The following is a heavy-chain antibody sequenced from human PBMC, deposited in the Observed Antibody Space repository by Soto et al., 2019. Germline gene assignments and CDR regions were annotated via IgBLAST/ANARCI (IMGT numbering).Heavy chain of an antibody. CDR3: ARDRAAFGDNWNDMGFDY. CDR2: ISAYNGNT. Sequence: QVQLVQSGAEVKKPGASVKVSCKASGYTFTSYGISWVRQAPGQGLEWMGWISAYNGNTNYAQKLQGRVTMTTDTSTSTAYMERRSLRSDDTAVYYCARDRAAFGDNWNDMGFDYWGQGTLVTVSS. J-gene: IGHJ4*02. D-gene: IGHD1-1*01. CDR1: GYTFTSYG. V-gene: IGHV1-18*01.